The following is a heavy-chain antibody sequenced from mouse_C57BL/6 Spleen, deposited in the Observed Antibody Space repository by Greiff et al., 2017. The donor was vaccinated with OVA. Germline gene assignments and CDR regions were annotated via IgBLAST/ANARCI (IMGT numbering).Heavy chain of an antibody. CDR3: ASLYYYGSSPYAMDY. J-gene: IGHJ4*01. CDR1: GYAFSSYW. D-gene: IGHD1-1*01. Sequence: QVQLQQSGAELVKPGASVKISCKASGYAFSSYWMNWVKQRPGKGLEWIGQIYPGDGDTNYNGKFKGKATLTADKSSSTAYMQLSSLTSEDSAVYFCASLYYYGSSPYAMDYWGQGTSVTVSS. CDR2: IYPGDGDT. V-gene: IGHV1-80*01.